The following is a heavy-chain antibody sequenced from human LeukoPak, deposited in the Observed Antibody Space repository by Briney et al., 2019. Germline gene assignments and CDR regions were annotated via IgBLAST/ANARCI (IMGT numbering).Heavy chain of an antibody. CDR3: AKDPYASGWYGGFDC. CDR2: IWYDGSDA. V-gene: IGHV3-33*06. D-gene: IGHD6-19*01. J-gene: IGHJ4*02. CDR1: GFTFSNSA. Sequence: GGSLRLSCATSGFTFSNSALHWVRQPPGKGLEWVAVIWYDGSDAYYRDSVKGRFTISRDNSKNTLYLQMNSLRDEDTAVYYCAKDPYASGWYGGFDCRGQGTLVSVSS.